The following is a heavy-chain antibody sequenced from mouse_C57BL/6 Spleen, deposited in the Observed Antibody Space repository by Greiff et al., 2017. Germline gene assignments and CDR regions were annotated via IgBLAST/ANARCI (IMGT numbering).Heavy chain of an antibody. CDR2: IHPNSGST. J-gene: IGHJ4*01. D-gene: IGHD2-4*01. Sequence: QVQLQQPGAELVKPGASVKLSCKASGYTFTSYWMHWVKQRPGQGLEWIGMIHPNSGSTNYNEKFKSKATLTVDKSSSTAYMQLSSLTSEDSAVYYCARRGYDYDEAMDYWGQGTSVTVSS. V-gene: IGHV1-64*01. CDR1: GYTFTSYW. CDR3: ARRGYDYDEAMDY.